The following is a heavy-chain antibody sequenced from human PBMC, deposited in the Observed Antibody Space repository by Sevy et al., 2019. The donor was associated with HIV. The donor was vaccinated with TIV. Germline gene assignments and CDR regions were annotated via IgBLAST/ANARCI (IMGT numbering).Heavy chain of an antibody. Sequence: SETLSLTCTVSGVSISPYYWAWIRQPPGKGLECIGFSGNTNYNPSLKTRATTSVDTSKNQFSRKLSSVTAADTSIYYCARGGPNQQQLDYFDYWGQGTLVTVSS. CDR2: SGNT. D-gene: IGHD6-13*01. J-gene: IGHJ4*02. CDR3: ARGGPNQQQLDYFDY. V-gene: IGHV4-59*01. CDR1: GVSISPYY.